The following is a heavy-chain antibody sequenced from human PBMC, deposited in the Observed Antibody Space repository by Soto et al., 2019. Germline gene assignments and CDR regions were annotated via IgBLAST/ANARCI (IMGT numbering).Heavy chain of an antibody. CDR1: GYSFTSYW. V-gene: IGHV5-51*01. CDR2: IYPGDSDT. D-gene: IGHD2-2*01. CDR3: ARNLGYCSSTSCYFSYYYYGMDV. J-gene: IGHJ6*02. Sequence: PGESLKISCKGSGYSFTSYWIGWVRQMPGKGLEWMGIIYPGDSDTRYSPSFQGQVTISADKSISTAYLQWSSLKASDTAMYYCARNLGYCSSTSCYFSYYYYGMDVWGQGTTVTVSS.